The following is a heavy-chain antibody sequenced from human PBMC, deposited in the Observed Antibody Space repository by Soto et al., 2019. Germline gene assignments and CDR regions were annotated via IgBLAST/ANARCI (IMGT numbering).Heavy chain of an antibody. V-gene: IGHV3-23*01. D-gene: IGHD1-1*01. CDR2: ISDSDGTT. CDR3: AKWGNDWGYYYYGMHV. J-gene: IGHJ6*02. CDR1: GFTFSSYA. Sequence: EMQLLESGGGLVQPGGSLRLSCAASGFTFSSYAMSWVRQAPGKGLEWVSGISDSDGTTYYADSVKGRFTIPRDNSKNTLDLQMNSLRAEDTAVYYCAKWGNDWGYYYYGMHVWGQGTTVTVSS.